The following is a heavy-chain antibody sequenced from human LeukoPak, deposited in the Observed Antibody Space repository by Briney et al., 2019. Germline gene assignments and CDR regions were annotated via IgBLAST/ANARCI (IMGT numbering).Heavy chain of an antibody. Sequence: PSETLSLTCAVSGYSISSGYYWGWIRQPPGKGLEWIGSIYHSGSTYHNPSLKSRVTISVDTSKNQFSLKLSSVTAADTAVYYCARPFYSSGAFDIWGQGTMVTVSS. D-gene: IGHD2/OR15-2a*01. CDR2: IYHSGST. CDR3: ARPFYSSGAFDI. CDR1: GYSISSGYY. V-gene: IGHV4-38-2*01. J-gene: IGHJ3*02.